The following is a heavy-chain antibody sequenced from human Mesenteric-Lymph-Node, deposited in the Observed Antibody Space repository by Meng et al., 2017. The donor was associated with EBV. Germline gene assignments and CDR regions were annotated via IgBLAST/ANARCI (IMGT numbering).Heavy chain of an antibody. CDR2: INHSGST. Sequence: QVRLRRWWAGLWQPSRALSLTCAVYGASFSGYYWSWIRQPPGKGLEWIGEINHSGSTNYNPSLKSRVSVSLDTSKNQFSLKLSSVTAADTAVFYCARGRGSRLLFYSSFDSWGQGTLVTVSS. CDR1: GASFSGYY. J-gene: IGHJ4*02. V-gene: IGHV4-34*01. CDR3: ARGRGSRLLFYSSFDS. D-gene: IGHD2-15*01.